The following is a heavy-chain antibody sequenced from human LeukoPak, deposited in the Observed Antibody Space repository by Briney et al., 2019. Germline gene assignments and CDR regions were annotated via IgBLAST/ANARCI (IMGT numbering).Heavy chain of an antibody. J-gene: IGHJ4*02. Sequence: ASVKVSCKASGYTFTGYYMHWVRQAPGQGLEWMGWINPNSGGTNYAQKFQGRVTMTRGTSISTAYMELSRLRSDDTAVYYCARDPYTWELLYYFDYWGQGTLVTVSS. CDR2: INPNSGGT. CDR1: GYTFTGYY. D-gene: IGHD1-26*01. V-gene: IGHV1-2*02. CDR3: ARDPYTWELLYYFDY.